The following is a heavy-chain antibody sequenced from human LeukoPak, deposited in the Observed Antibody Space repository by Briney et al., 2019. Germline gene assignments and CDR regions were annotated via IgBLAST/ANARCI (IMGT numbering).Heavy chain of an antibody. CDR2: IYPGDSDT. Sequence: GESLKISCKGSGYSFTSYWIGWVRQMPGKGLEWMGIIYPGDSDTRYSPSFQGQVTISADKSISTAYLQWSSLKASDTAMYYCTRLPIVVVPAAPSWFDPWGQGTLVTVSS. CDR3: TRLPIVVVPAAPSWFDP. D-gene: IGHD2-2*01. J-gene: IGHJ5*02. CDR1: GYSFTSYW. V-gene: IGHV5-51*01.